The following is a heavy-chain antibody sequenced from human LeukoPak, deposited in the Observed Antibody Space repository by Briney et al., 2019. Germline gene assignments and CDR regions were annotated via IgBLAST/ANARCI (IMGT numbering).Heavy chain of an antibody. Sequence: ASVKVSCKASGYTFTSYGISWVRQAPGQGLEWMGWISAYNGNTNYAQKLQGRVTMTRNTSISTAYMELSSLRSEDTAVYYCAREDYYGSGSYSHTIDYWGQGTLVTVSS. D-gene: IGHD3-10*01. CDR2: ISAYNGNT. CDR3: AREDYYGSGSYSHTIDY. CDR1: GYTFTSYG. V-gene: IGHV1-18*01. J-gene: IGHJ4*02.